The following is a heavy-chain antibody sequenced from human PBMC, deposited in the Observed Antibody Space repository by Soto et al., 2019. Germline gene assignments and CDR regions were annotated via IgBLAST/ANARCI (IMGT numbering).Heavy chain of an antibody. Sequence: QEQLVESGGGVVQPGRSLRLSCAASGFTFNTYGMHWVRQAPGKGLEWVAVISYDGSDKYYADSVKGRFIISRDNSKNTLYLQMNSLGAEDTAIYYCAKSPNFYCSSPNCYKFYFDFWGQGALVTVSS. V-gene: IGHV3-30*18. CDR1: GFTFNTYG. D-gene: IGHD2-2*02. CDR3: AKSPNFYCSSPNCYKFYFDF. J-gene: IGHJ4*02. CDR2: ISYDGSDK.